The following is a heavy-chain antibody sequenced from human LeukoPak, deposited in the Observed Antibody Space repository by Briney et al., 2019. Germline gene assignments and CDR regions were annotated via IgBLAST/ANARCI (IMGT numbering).Heavy chain of an antibody. CDR3: ARPQRPYSSGWYEGPFDY. V-gene: IGHV4-59*01. J-gene: IGHJ4*02. D-gene: IGHD6-19*01. CDR2: IYYTGNT. CDR1: GGSISSFY. Sequence: SETLSLTCTVSGGSISSFYWSWIRQPPGKGPEWIGYIYYTGNTNYNPSLKSRVTISVATSKNQFSLKLSSVTAADTAVYYCARPQRPYSSGWYEGPFDYWGQGALVTVSS.